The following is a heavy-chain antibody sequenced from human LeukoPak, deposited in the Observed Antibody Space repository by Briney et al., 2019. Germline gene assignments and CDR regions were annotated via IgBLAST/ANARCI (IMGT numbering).Heavy chain of an antibody. J-gene: IGHJ6*02. CDR3: AREGVDGSGSYIGRV. V-gene: IGHV1-2*02. CDR2: INPNGGCT. D-gene: IGHD3-10*01. Sequence: GASVKVSCKASGYTFTGYYMHWVRQAPGQGLEWMGLINPNGGCTNYAQKFQGSVTMTRDTSISTAYMELRRLRSDDTAVYYCAREGVDGSGSYIGRVWGQGTTVTVSS. CDR1: GYTFTGYY.